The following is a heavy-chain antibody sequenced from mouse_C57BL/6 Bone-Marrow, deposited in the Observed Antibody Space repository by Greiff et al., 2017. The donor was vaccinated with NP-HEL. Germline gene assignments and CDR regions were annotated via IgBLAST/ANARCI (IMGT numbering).Heavy chain of an antibody. V-gene: IGHV1-15*01. D-gene: IGHD2-5*01. CDR2: IDPETGGT. J-gene: IGHJ2*01. CDR1: GYTFTDYE. CDR3: TRCAYYSTLDY. Sequence: QVQLQQSGAELVRPGASVTLSCKASGYTFTDYEMHWVKQTPVHGLEWIGAIDPETGGTAYNQKFKGKAILTADKSSSTAYMELRSLTSEDSAVYYCTRCAYYSTLDYWGQGTTLTVSS.